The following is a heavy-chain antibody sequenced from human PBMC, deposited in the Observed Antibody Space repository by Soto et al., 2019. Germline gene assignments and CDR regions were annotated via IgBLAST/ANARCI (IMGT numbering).Heavy chain of an antibody. CDR3: ARGPWEGD. Sequence: QVKLVQSGAEVKKPGASVKVSCKASGYTFSNYDINWVRQATGQGLEWMGWMNPYSGNTGYAQKFQDRVTMTRNTSISTAYMELRSLRSEDTAVYFCARGPWEGDWGQGTLVTVSS. V-gene: IGHV1-8*01. D-gene: IGHD1-26*01. J-gene: IGHJ4*02. CDR1: GYTFSNYD. CDR2: MNPYSGNT.